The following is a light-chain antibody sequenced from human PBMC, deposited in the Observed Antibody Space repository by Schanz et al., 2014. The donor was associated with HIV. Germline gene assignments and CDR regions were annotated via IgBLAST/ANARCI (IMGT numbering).Light chain of an antibody. CDR2: GAS. V-gene: IGKV3-15*01. Sequence: EIVLTQSPGSLSLSPGGRATLSCGASQTVSNNLAWYQQKPGQAPRLLIYGASTRATGIPARFSGSGSGTEFTLTISSLQSEDFAVYYCQQYNDWPPITFGQGTRLEI. CDR3: QQYNDWPPIT. J-gene: IGKJ5*01. CDR1: QTVSNN.